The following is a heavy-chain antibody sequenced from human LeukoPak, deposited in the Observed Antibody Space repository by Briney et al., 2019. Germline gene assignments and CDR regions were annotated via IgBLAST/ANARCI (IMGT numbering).Heavy chain of an antibody. Sequence: GASVKVSCKASGYTFTGYYMHWVRQAPGQGLEWMGWINPNSGGTNYAQKFQGRVTMTRDTSISTAYMELSRLRSDDTAVYYCAGDHTGSGWSSLDYWGQGTLVTVSS. CDR3: AGDHTGSGWSSLDY. CDR2: INPNSGGT. D-gene: IGHD6-19*01. J-gene: IGHJ4*02. V-gene: IGHV1-2*02. CDR1: GYTFTGYY.